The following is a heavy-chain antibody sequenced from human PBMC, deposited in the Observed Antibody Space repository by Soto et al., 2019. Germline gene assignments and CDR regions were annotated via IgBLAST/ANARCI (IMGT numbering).Heavy chain of an antibody. CDR3: ASQKYSSSWPPFDY. D-gene: IGHD6-13*01. J-gene: IGHJ4*02. V-gene: IGHV3-23*01. Sequence: GGSLRLSCAASGFTFSSYAMSWVRQDPGKGLEWVSAISGSGGSTYYADSVKGRFTISRDNSKNTLYLQMNSLRAEDTAVYYCASQKYSSSWPPFDYWGQGTLVTVSS. CDR1: GFTFSSYA. CDR2: ISGSGGST.